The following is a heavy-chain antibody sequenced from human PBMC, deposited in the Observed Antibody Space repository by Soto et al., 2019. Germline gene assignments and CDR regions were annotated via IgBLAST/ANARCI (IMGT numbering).Heavy chain of an antibody. CDR1: GFSVTANS. CDR2: MHSDVTT. V-gene: IGHV3-53*01. D-gene: IGHD6-13*01. Sequence: SGGSLRLSCAASGFSVTANSMSWVRQAPGKGLEWVSVMHSDVTTYYADSVKGRFIISRDNSKNTLYPQMSNLRGEDTARYFCARQLSGSWYNWFDPWGQGTLVTSPQ. CDR3: ARQLSGSWYNWFDP. J-gene: IGHJ5*02.